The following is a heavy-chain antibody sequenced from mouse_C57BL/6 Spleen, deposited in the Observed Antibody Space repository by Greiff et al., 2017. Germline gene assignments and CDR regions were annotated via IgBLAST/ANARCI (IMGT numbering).Heavy chain of an antibody. CDR1: GFSLTSYG. V-gene: IGHV2-2*01. D-gene: IGHD1-1*01. Sequence: QVQLQQSGPGLVQPSQSLSITCTVSGFSLTSYGVHWVRQSPGKGLEWLGVIWSGGSTDYNAAFISRLSISKDNSKSQVFFKMNSLQADDTAIYYCARNSLRDLWYCDVWGTGTTVTVSS. J-gene: IGHJ1*03. CDR3: ARNSLRDLWYCDV. CDR2: IWSGGST.